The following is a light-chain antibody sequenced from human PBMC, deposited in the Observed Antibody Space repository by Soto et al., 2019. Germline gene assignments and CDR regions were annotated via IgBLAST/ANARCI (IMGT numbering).Light chain of an antibody. CDR1: QSVLYSSNNKNY. Sequence: EIVMTQSPATLSVSPGERATLSCKSSQSVLYSSNNKNYLAWYQQRPGQPPTLLIYWASTRESGVPDRFNGSGSGTDFTLTISSLQAEDVAVYYCQQYYSTPPRFGQGTKVEIK. J-gene: IGKJ1*01. V-gene: IGKV4-1*01. CDR3: QQYYSTPPR. CDR2: WAS.